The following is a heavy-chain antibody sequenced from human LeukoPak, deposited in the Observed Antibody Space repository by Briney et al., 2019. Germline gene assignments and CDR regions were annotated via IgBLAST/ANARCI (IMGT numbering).Heavy chain of an antibody. V-gene: IGHV4-38-2*02. CDR1: GYSISSGYY. D-gene: IGHD3-9*01. CDR2: IYHSGST. Sequence: SETLSLTCTVSGYSISSGYYWGWIRQPPGKGLEWIGSIYHSGSTYYNPSLKGRVTISVYTSKNQFSLKLSSVTAADTAVYYCASLDWSPDWHAFDIWGQGTMVTVSS. CDR3: ASLDWSPDWHAFDI. J-gene: IGHJ3*02.